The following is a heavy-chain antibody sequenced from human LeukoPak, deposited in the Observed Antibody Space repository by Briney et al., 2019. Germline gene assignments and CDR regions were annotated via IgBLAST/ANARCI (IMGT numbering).Heavy chain of an antibody. CDR3: ARDSEAYSSSWYFRYYYYYMDV. D-gene: IGHD6-13*01. V-gene: IGHV1-18*01. CDR1: GYTFTSYG. CDR2: ISAYNGNT. J-gene: IGHJ6*03. Sequence: ASVKVSCKASGYTFTSYGISWVRQAPGQGLEWMGWISAYNGNTNYAQKLQSRVTMTTDTSTSTAYMELRSLRSDDTAVYYCARDSEAYSSSWYFRYYYYYMDVWGKGTTVTVSS.